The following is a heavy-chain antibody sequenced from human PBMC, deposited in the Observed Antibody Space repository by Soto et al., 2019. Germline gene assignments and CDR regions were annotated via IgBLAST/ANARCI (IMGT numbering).Heavy chain of an antibody. CDR1: GYTFTSYG. Sequence: QVQLVQSGAEVKKPGASVKVSCKASGYTFTSYGISWVRQAPGQGLEWMGWISAYNGNTNYAQKLQGRVTMTTDTSTSTADIERRSLRSDVTAGYYGARDHDFWSGDPKDYYGMDVWGQGTTVTVSS. V-gene: IGHV1-18*01. D-gene: IGHD3-3*01. J-gene: IGHJ6*02. CDR3: ARDHDFWSGDPKDYYGMDV. CDR2: ISAYNGNT.